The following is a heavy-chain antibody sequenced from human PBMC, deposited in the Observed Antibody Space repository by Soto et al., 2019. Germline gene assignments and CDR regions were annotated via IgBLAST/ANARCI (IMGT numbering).Heavy chain of an antibody. CDR2: IYYSGST. CDR1: GGSISSGDYY. Sequence: PSETLSLTCTVSGGSISSGDYYWSWIRQPPGKGLEWIGYIYYSGSTYYNPSLKSRVTISVDTSKNQFSLKLSSVTAADTAVYYCASEYSNSRNYFDYWGQGTLVTVSS. D-gene: IGHD4-4*01. V-gene: IGHV4-30-4*01. J-gene: IGHJ4*02. CDR3: ASEYSNSRNYFDY.